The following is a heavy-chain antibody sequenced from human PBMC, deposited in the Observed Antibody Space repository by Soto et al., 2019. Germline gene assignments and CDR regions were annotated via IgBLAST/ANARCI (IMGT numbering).Heavy chain of an antibody. D-gene: IGHD3-9*01. CDR1: GGSIRSGGYS. Sequence: SETLCLTCAVSGGSIRSGGYSWSWIRQPPGKGLEWIGYIYYSGSTYYNPSLKSRVTMSVDTSKNQFSLKLSSVTAADTAVYYCARHSPDFDWLSQFDYWGQGTLVTVSS. CDR3: ARHSPDFDWLSQFDY. CDR2: IYYSGST. V-gene: IGHV4-30-2*03. J-gene: IGHJ4*02.